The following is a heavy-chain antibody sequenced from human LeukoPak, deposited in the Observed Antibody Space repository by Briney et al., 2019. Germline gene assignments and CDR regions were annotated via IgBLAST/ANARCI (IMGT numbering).Heavy chain of an antibody. CDR1: GGSISSGGYS. J-gene: IGHJ3*02. CDR2: IFHNGRT. V-gene: IGHV4-30-2*01. D-gene: IGHD2/OR15-2a*01. CDR3: AREILLMGAFDI. Sequence: SETLSLTCAVSGGSISSGGYSWNWIRQPPGKGLEWIGYIFHNGRTHYNPSLKSRVTISIDRSKNHFSLRLSSVTAADTAVYYCAREILLMGAFDIWGQGTMVTVSS.